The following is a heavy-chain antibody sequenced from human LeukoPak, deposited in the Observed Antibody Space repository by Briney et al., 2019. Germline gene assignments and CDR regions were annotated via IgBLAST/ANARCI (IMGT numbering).Heavy chain of an antibody. V-gene: IGHV3-11*04. J-gene: IGHJ4*02. CDR1: GYTFSDYY. CDR3: ARDRGIVIPAMGYYFDY. CDR2: ITNRGSTI. Sequence: GGSLRLPCAASGYTFSDYYMSWIRQAPGKGLEWISHITNRGSTIYYADSVKGRFTISRDNAKNSLYLQMNNLRVEDTAVYCCARDRGIVIPAMGYYFDYWSQGTLVTVSS. D-gene: IGHD2-2*01.